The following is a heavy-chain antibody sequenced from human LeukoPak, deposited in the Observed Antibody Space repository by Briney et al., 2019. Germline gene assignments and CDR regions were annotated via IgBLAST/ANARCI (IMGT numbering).Heavy chain of an antibody. CDR1: GGSISSSSYY. J-gene: IGHJ6*04. Sequence: SETLSLTCTVSGGSISSSSYYWGWIRQPPGKGLEWIGSIYYSGSTYYNPSLKSRVTISVDTSKNQFSLKLSSVTAADTAVYYCARVKYYDFWSGYSSMGVWGKGTTVTVSS. CDR2: IYYSGST. D-gene: IGHD3-3*01. V-gene: IGHV4-39*07. CDR3: ARVKYYDFWSGYSSMGV.